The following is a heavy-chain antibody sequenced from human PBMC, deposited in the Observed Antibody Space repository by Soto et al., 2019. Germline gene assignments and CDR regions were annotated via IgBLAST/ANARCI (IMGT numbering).Heavy chain of an antibody. CDR1: GFSLSTSGVG. CDR2: IYCNDDK. CDR3: AHTSQVNYYGSGSYFPGDYYFDY. D-gene: IGHD3-10*01. Sequence: QITLKESGPTLVKPTQTLTLTCTFYGFSLSTSGVGVGRIRQPPGKALEWLALIYCNDDKRYSPSLKSRRTITQDTSKHQVVLTMTNQDPVDTATYYCAHTSQVNYYGSGSYFPGDYYFDYWGQGTLVTVSS. V-gene: IGHV2-5*01. J-gene: IGHJ4*02.